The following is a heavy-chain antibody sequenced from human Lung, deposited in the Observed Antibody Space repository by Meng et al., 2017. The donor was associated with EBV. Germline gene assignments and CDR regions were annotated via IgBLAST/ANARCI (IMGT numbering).Heavy chain of an antibody. D-gene: IGHD5-24*01. CDR3: ARDEGGWLTAPDY. CDR1: GGTFSSYT. J-gene: IGHJ4*02. CDR2: IIPILGIA. V-gene: IGHV1-69*08. Sequence: QGQLVQSGGKVKKPGSSVKVSCKASGGTFSSYTISWVRQAPGQGLEWMGRIIPILGIANYAQKFQGRVTITADKSTSTAYMELSSLRSEDTAVYYCARDEGGWLTAPDYWGQGTLVTVSS.